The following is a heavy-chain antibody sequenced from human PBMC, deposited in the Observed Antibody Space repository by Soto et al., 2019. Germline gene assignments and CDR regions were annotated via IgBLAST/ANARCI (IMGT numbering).Heavy chain of an antibody. CDR2: MNPNSGNT. Sequence: QVQLVQSGAEVKKPGASVKVSCKASGYTFTRYDINWVRQATGQGLEWMGWMNPNSGNTGYAQKFQGRVTMTRNTSMSTANRELSILRCEVTAVYSAASTLSGQNVDYCGQGTLVTVSS. CDR3: ASTLSGQNVDY. J-gene: IGHJ4*02. CDR1: GYTFTRYD. V-gene: IGHV1-8*01.